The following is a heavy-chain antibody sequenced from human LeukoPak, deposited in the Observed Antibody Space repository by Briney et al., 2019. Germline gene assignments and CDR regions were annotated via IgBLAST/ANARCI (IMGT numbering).Heavy chain of an antibody. CDR2: INPNSGGT. CDR1: GYTFTGYY. D-gene: IGHD5-12*01. Sequence: ASVKVSCKASGYTFTGYYRHWVRQAPGQGLEWMGWINPNSGGTNYAQKFQGWVTMTRDTSISTAYMELSRLRSDDTAVYYCARAGGYDYFDYWGQGTLVPVSS. CDR3: ARAGGYDYFDY. J-gene: IGHJ4*02. V-gene: IGHV1-2*04.